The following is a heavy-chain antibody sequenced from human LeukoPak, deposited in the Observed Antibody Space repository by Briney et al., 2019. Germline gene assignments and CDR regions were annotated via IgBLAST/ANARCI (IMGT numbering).Heavy chain of an antibody. V-gene: IGHV6-1*01. CDR2: TYYRSKWYN. J-gene: IGHJ6*03. D-gene: IGHD3-9*01. Sequence: SQTLSLTCAISGDSVSSNSAAWNWIRQSPSRGLEWLGRTYYRSKWYNGYAVSVKSRILINPDTSKNQFSLKLSSVTAADTAVYYCARARGRYDILTGSRYYMDVWGKGTTVTISS. CDR3: ARARGRYDILTGSRYYMDV. CDR1: GDSVSSNSAA.